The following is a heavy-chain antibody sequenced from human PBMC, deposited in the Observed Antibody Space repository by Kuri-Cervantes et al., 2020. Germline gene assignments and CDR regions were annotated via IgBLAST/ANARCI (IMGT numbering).Heavy chain of an antibody. V-gene: IGHV3-49*04. D-gene: IGHD3-10*01. CDR2: IRSKAYGGTT. Sequence: GESLKISCTASGFTFGDYAMSWVRQAPGKGLEWVGFIRSKAYGGTTEYAASVKGRFTISRDDSKSIAYLQMNSLKTEDTAVYYCTRVWFGELSYDSSGYFDYWGQGTLVTVSS. J-gene: IGHJ4*02. CDR3: TRVWFGELSYDSSGYFDY. CDR1: GFTFGDYA.